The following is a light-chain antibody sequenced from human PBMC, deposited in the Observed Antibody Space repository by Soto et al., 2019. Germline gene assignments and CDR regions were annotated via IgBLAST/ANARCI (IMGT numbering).Light chain of an antibody. J-gene: IGKJ5*01. CDR2: TAS. Sequence: EIQMTQSPSTLSASAGDRVTITFRASQSITSWLAWYQQKPGKAPKLLIYTASTLESGVPSRFSGSGSVTGFTLTISSLQPDDFATYYCQQYNSYPITFGQGTRLEIK. CDR3: QQYNSYPIT. CDR1: QSITSW. V-gene: IGKV1-5*03.